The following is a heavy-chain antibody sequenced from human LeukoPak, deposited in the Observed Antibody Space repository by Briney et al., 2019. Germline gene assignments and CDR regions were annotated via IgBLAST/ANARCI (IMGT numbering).Heavy chain of an antibody. D-gene: IGHD3-22*01. Sequence: GSSVKVSCKASGGTFIRYAISWVRQAPGQGREWMGGIIPIFGTAKYAQKFQGRVTLTTDESTSTAYMELSSLRSEDTAVYYCVFDSSGYLSRSLPPYFDSWGQGTLVTVSS. V-gene: IGHV1-69*05. CDR3: VFDSSGYLSRSLPPYFDS. CDR2: IIPIFGTA. CDR1: GGTFIRYA. J-gene: IGHJ4*02.